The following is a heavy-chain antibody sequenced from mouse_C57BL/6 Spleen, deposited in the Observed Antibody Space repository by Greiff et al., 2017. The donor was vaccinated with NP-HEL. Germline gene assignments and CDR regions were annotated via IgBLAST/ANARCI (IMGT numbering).Heavy chain of an antibody. CDR1: GYTFTSYW. CDR2: IDPSDSYT. V-gene: IGHV1-69*01. Sequence: QVQLQQPGAELVMPGASVKLSCKASGYTFTSYWMHWVKQRPGQGLEWIGEIDPSDSYTNYNQKFKGKSTLTVDKSSSTAYMQLSSVTSEDTAVYYCSMDYAMDYWGQGTSVTVSS. J-gene: IGHJ4*01. CDR3: SMDYAMDY.